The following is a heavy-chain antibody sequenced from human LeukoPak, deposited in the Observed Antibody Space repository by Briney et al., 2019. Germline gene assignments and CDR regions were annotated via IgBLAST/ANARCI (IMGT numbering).Heavy chain of an antibody. D-gene: IGHD3-10*01. CDR3: ARDRSPGNFDY. Sequence: GGSLRLSCAASGFSFSDDYMTWIRQAPGKGLEWVAVISYVGSDKDYADSVKGRFTISRDNAKNSLYLQMNSLRAEDTAVYYCARDRSPGNFDYWGQGTLVTVSS. CDR2: ISYVGSDK. J-gene: IGHJ4*02. V-gene: IGHV3-30*03. CDR1: GFSFSDDY.